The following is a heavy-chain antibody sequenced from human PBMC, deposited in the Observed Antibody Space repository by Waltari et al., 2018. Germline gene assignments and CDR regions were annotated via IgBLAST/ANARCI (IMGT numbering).Heavy chain of an antibody. J-gene: IGHJ4*02. CDR1: GYSFTSYW. D-gene: IGHD3-16*02. V-gene: IGHV5-51*01. CDR3: ARHDGAGSYPSSRGDY. CDR2: PYPADSET. Sequence: EVQLVQSGAEVKKPGESLKISCKGSGYSFTSYWIGWVRQMPGKGLEWMGIPYPADSETIYSPTVNSQGTISADKAISTAYRQWNSLKASDTAMYYCARHDGAGSYPSSRGDYWGQGTLVTVSS.